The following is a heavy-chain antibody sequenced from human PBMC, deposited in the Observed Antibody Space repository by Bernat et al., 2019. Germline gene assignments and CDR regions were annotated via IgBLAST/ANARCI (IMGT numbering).Heavy chain of an antibody. CDR1: GGSISSGGYY. J-gene: IGHJ4*02. Sequence: QVQLQESGPGLVKPSQTLSLTCTVSGGSISSGGYYWSWIRQHPGKGLEWIGYIYYSGSTYYNPSLKSRVTISVDTSKNQFSLKLSSVTAADTAVYYCAGVGDCSGGSCYSPPFDYWGQGTLVTVSS. V-gene: IGHV4-31*03. D-gene: IGHD2-15*01. CDR2: IYYSGST. CDR3: AGVGDCSGGSCYSPPFDY.